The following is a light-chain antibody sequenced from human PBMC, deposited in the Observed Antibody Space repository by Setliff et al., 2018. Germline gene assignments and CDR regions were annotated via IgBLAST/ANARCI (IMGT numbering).Light chain of an antibody. CDR1: SSDVGTYKL. V-gene: IGLV2-8*01. CDR2: DVN. Sequence: QSVLAQPPSASGSPGQSVTISCTGTSSDVGTYKLVSWYQQHPDKAPKLIIYDVNNRPSGISHRFSGSNSANTASLTISGLQAEDEAEYFCASKTGPGTYVFGTGTKV. CDR3: ASKTGPGTYV. J-gene: IGLJ1*01.